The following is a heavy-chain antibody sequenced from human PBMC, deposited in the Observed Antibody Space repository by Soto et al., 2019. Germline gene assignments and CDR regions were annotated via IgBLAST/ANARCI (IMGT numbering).Heavy chain of an antibody. V-gene: IGHV3-21*01. D-gene: IGHD5-18*01. CDR2: ISSSSSYI. J-gene: IGHJ4*02. Sequence: GGSLRLSSEASGFTFRSYSMNCVRQAPGKGLEWVSSISSSSSYIYYADSVKGRFTISRDNAKNSLYLQMNSLRAEDTAVYYCARDQPGYSYGYGLGYWGQGT. CDR3: ARDQPGYSYGYGLGY. CDR1: GFTFRSYS.